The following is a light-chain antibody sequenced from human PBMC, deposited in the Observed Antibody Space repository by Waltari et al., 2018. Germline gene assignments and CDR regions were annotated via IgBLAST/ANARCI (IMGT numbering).Light chain of an antibody. J-gene: IGKJ4*01. CDR2: AAS. CDR1: QGISTF. Sequence: DIQMTQSPSSLSASAGDRVTITCRASQGISTFLNWYQQKPGKAPKRLIYAASSLESGVPSRFRGSGSGTDFTLTISSLQPEDFATYYCLQYSSNPLTFGGGTKVEIK. CDR3: LQYSSNPLT. V-gene: IGKV1-17*01.